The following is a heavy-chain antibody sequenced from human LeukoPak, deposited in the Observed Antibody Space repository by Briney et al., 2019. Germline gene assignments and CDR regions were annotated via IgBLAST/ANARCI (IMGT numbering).Heavy chain of an antibody. CDR1: GFTFSSYA. Sequence: GGSLRLSCAASGFTFSSYAMSWVRQAPGKGLEWVSAISYSGGSTYYADSVKGRFTISKDNSKNTLYLQMNSLRAEDTAVYYCAKRTTATTSPLGYWGQGTLVIVSS. V-gene: IGHV3-23*01. CDR2: ISYSGGST. J-gene: IGHJ4*02. D-gene: IGHD4-17*01. CDR3: AKRTTATTSPLGY.